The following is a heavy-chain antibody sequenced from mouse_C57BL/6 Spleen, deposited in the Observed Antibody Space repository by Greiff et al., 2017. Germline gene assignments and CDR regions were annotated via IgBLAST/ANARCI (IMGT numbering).Heavy chain of an antibody. J-gene: IGHJ1*03. V-gene: IGHV2-5*01. CDR2: IWRGGST. CDR1: GFSLTSYG. Sequence: QVQLKESGPGLVQPSQSLSITCTVSGFSLTSYGVHWVRPSPGKGLEWLGVIWRGGSTDYNAALMSRLSITKDNSKSQVFFKMNSLQADDTAIYYCARCSSRWYFDVWGTGTTVTVSS. D-gene: IGHD1-1*01. CDR3: ARCSSRWYFDV.